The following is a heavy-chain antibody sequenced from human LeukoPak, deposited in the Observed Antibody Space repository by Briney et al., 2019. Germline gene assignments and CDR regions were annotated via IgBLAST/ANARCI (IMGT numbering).Heavy chain of an antibody. CDR1: GCGFSSNT. Sequence: PSVKLSRKGSGCGFSSNTISRVRQAPGQGLEWMGRIIPIFGTANYAQKFQGRVTITTYKSTSKAYMELSSLSSEDTAVYYCARTYCTNGVCYYSSGWSFDYWGQGTLVSVSS. D-gene: IGHD2-8*01. CDR3: ARTYCTNGVCYYSSGWSFDY. V-gene: IGHV1-69*08. CDR2: IIPIFGTA. J-gene: IGHJ4*02.